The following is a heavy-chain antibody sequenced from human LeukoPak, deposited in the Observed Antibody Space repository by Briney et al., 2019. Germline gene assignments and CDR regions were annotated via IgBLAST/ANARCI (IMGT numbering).Heavy chain of an antibody. V-gene: IGHV3-21*01. CDR1: GFTFSSYS. D-gene: IGHD3-22*01. Sequence: GGPLRLSCAASGFTFSSYSMNWVRQAPGKGLEWASSISSRSSYRYYADSVKGRFTVSRDDAKNSLYLQMNSLRAEDTAVYFCARGDSSGYFYFDLWGQGTLVTVSS. J-gene: IGHJ4*02. CDR3: ARGDSSGYFYFDL. CDR2: ISSRSSYR.